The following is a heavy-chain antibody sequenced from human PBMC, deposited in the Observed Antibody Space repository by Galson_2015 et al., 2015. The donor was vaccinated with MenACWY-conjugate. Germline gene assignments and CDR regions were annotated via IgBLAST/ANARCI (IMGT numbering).Heavy chain of an antibody. J-gene: IGHJ4*02. V-gene: IGHV5-51*01. Sequence: QSGAEVKKPGESLKISCKASGYSFTSYWIGWVRQMPGKGLEWMGIIHPGTSDTRYSPAFQGQVTISADKSMSTAYLQWSSLKASDTAIYYCAKATYYYDRNAHYADYWGQGTLVTVSS. CDR2: IHPGTSDT. CDR3: AKATYYYDRNAHYADY. CDR1: GYSFTSYW. D-gene: IGHD3-22*01.